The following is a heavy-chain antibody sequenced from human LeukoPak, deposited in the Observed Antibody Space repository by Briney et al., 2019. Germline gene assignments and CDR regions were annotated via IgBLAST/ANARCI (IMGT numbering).Heavy chain of an antibody. J-gene: IGHJ3*01. CDR1: GYTFTGYY. V-gene: IGHV1-3*03. Sequence: ASVKVSCKASGYTFTGYYMHWVRQAPGQGLEWMGWISVGRGDSKCSQEFQGRVTLTRDTSATTAYLEVSSLRPEDMAVYYCARERGIRDAFDFWGQGTMVTVSS. D-gene: IGHD1-14*01. CDR2: ISVGRGDS. CDR3: ARERGIRDAFDF.